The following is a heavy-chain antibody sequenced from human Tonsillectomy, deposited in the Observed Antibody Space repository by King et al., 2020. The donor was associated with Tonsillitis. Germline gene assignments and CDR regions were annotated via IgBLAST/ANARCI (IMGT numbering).Heavy chain of an antibody. V-gene: IGHV4-31*03. CDR2: IYYRWST. CDR1: GGSISSGGYY. D-gene: IGHD3-10*01. J-gene: IGHJ4*02. CDR3: ARDLPPGD. Sequence: VQLQESGPGLVKPSQTLSPTCTVSGGSISSGGYYWSWILQHPGKGRGWLGYIYYRWSTYYNPSLKSRVTISVDTSKNQFSLKLSSLTAADTAVYYCARDLPPGDWGQGTLVTVSS.